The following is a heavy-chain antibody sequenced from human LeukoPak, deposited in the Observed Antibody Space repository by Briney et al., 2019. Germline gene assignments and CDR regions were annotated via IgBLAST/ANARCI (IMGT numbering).Heavy chain of an antibody. V-gene: IGHV1-69*06. CDR1: GYTFTSYD. CDR3: ARSRVGLLGSEEEYSSSFDAFDI. D-gene: IGHD6-6*01. CDR2: IIPIFGTA. Sequence: SVKVSCKASGYTFTSYDINWVRQATGQGLEWMGGIIPIFGTANYAQKFQGRVTITADKSTSTAYMELSSLRSEDTAVYYCARSRVGLLGSEEEYSSSFDAFDIWGQGTMVTVSS. J-gene: IGHJ3*02.